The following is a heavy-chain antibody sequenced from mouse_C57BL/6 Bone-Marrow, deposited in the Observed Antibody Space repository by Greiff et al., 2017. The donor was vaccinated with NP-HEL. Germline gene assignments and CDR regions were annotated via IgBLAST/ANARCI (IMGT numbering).Heavy chain of an antibody. Sequence: EVKLVESGGGLVKPGGSLKLSCAASGFTFSSYAMSWVRQTPEKRLEWVATISDGGSYTYYPDNVKGRFTISRDNAKNNLYLQISHLKSEDTAMYYCARLSTMITTKYFDYWGQGTTLTVSS. V-gene: IGHV5-4*03. J-gene: IGHJ2*01. CDR1: GFTFSSYA. CDR3: ARLSTMITTKYFDY. CDR2: ISDGGSYT. D-gene: IGHD2-4*01.